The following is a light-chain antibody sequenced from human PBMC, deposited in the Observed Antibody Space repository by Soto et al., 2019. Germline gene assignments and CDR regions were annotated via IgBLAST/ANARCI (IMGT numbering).Light chain of an antibody. Sequence: QSALTQPASVSGSPGQSIAISCTGTSSDVGSFDYVSWYQHYPGKAPRLMIYDVSNRASGVSSRFSGSKSGNTASLTISGLQAEDGVDYYCCSYTSSSPLVFGGGTKLTVL. CDR1: SSDVGSFDY. J-gene: IGLJ3*02. V-gene: IGLV2-14*03. CDR3: CSYTSSSPLV. CDR2: DVS.